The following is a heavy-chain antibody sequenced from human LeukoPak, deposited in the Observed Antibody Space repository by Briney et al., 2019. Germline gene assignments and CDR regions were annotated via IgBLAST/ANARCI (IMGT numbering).Heavy chain of an antibody. D-gene: IGHD3-22*01. CDR2: IYHSGST. V-gene: IGHV4-34*01. CDR1: GGSFSGYY. J-gene: IGHJ6*02. Sequence: SSETLSLTCAVYGGSFSGYYWSWIRQPPGKGLEWIGEIYHSGSTNYNPSLKSRVTISVDTSKNQFSLKLSSVTAADTAVYYCARHISPDYYDSSGYPRALYYYYGMDVWGQGTTVSVSS. CDR3: ARHISPDYYDSSGYPRALYYYYGMDV.